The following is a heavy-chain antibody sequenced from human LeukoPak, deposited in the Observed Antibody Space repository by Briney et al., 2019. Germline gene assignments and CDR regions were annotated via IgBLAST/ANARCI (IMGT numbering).Heavy chain of an antibody. CDR3: ARHIANWFDP. CDR1: GGSISSYY. D-gene: IGHD2-15*01. Sequence: SETLSLTCTVSGGSISSYYWSWIRQPPGKGLEWIGSIYYSGSTYYNPSLKSRVTISVDTSKNQFSLKLSSVTAADTAVYYCARHIANWFDPWGQGTLVTVSS. CDR2: IYYSGST. J-gene: IGHJ5*02. V-gene: IGHV4-39*01.